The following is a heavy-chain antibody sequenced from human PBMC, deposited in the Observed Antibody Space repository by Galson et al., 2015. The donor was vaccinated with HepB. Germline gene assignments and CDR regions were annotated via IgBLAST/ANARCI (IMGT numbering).Heavy chain of an antibody. D-gene: IGHD3-9*01. CDR3: ARGRIYDILTGFDY. CDR2: INTNTGNP. CDR1: GYTFTSYA. V-gene: IGHV7-4-1*02. Sequence: SCKASGYTFTSYAMNWVRQAPGQGLEWMGWINTNTGNPTYAQGFTGRFVLSLDTSVSTAYLQISSLKAEDTAVYYCARGRIYDILTGFDYWGQGTLVTVSS. J-gene: IGHJ4*02.